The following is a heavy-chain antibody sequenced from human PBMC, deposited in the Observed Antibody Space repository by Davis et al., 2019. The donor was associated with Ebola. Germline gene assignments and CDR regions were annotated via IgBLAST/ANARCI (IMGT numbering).Heavy chain of an antibody. J-gene: IGHJ6*02. CDR1: GYTFTSYG. Sequence: ASVKVSCKASGYTFTSYGISWVRQAPGQGLEWMGWISAYNGNTNYAQKLQGRVTMTTDTSTSTAYMELRSLRSDDTAVYYCARVSYYGSGSYGMDVWGQGTTVTVSS. D-gene: IGHD3-10*01. CDR2: ISAYNGNT. CDR3: ARVSYYGSGSYGMDV. V-gene: IGHV1-18*01.